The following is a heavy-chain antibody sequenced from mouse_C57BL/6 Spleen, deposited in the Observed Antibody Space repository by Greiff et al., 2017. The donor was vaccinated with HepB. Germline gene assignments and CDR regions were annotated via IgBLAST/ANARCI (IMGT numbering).Heavy chain of an antibody. CDR3: TRKDYGSSFYYAMDY. D-gene: IGHD1-1*01. Sequence: QVTLKVSGAELVRPGASVTLSCKASGYTFTDYEMHWVKQTPVHGLEWIGAIDPETGGTAYNQKFKGKAILTADKSSSTAYMELRSLTSEDSAVYYCTRKDYGSSFYYAMDYWGQGTSVTVSS. CDR1: GYTFTDYE. CDR2: IDPETGGT. J-gene: IGHJ4*01. V-gene: IGHV1-15*01.